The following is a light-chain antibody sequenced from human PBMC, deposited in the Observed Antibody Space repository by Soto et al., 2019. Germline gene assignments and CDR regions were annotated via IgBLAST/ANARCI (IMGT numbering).Light chain of an antibody. J-gene: IGKJ3*01. CDR3: QHLNSYPLA. Sequence: IKLTQSPSSLSASVGDRVTITCRASQGISSYLAWYQQKLGKAPKLLIYAASTLQSGVPSRFSGSGSGTDFTLTISSLQPEDFATYYCQHLNSYPLAFGPGTKVDIK. V-gene: IGKV1-9*01. CDR2: AAS. CDR1: QGISSY.